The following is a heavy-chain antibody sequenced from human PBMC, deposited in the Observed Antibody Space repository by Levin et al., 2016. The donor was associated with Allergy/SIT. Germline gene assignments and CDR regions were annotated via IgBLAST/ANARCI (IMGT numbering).Heavy chain of an antibody. CDR1: GGSSSLYY. D-gene: IGHD3-10*01. CDR2: INHSGGT. Sequence: SETLSLTCAVYGGSSSLYYWSWIRQPPGKGLEWIGEINHSGGTNYNPSLKSRVTISADTSKNQFSLEVTSVTAADMAVYYCATSSSHGSGSYLPYWGQGILVTVSS. CDR3: ATSSSHGSGSYLPY. V-gene: IGHV4-34*01. J-gene: IGHJ4*02.